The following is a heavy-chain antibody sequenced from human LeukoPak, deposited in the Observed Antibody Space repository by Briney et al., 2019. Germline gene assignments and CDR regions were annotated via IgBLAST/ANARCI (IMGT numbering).Heavy chain of an antibody. CDR1: GGSISSSSYY. D-gene: IGHD6-6*01. CDR2: IYYSGST. J-gene: IGHJ4*02. V-gene: IGHV4-39*01. CDR3: ARRIAALTFDY. Sequence: SETLSLXCTVSGGSISSSSYYWGWIRQPPGKGLEWIGSIYYSGSTYYNPSLKSRVTISVDTSKNQFSLKLSSVTAADTAVYYCARRIAALTFDYWGQGTLVTVSS.